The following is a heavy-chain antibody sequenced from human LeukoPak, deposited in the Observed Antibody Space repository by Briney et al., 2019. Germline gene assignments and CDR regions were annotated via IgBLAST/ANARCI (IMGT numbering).Heavy chain of an antibody. Sequence: GGSLRLSCAASGFTFSSYSMNWVRQAPGKGLEWVSSISSSSSYIYYADSVKGRFTVSRDNAKNSLYLQMNSLRAEDTAVYYCAREIAARPDYWGRGTLVTVSS. V-gene: IGHV3-21*01. CDR3: AREIAARPDY. CDR2: ISSSSSYI. J-gene: IGHJ4*02. D-gene: IGHD6-6*01. CDR1: GFTFSSYS.